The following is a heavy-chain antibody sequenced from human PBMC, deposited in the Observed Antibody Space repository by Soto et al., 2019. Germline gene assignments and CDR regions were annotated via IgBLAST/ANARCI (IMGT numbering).Heavy chain of an antibody. Sequence: EVQLVEPGADFVKPWGSLRLSCAASGFTFSNAWMSWVRQAPGKGLEWVGRIKSKTEVGTTDYAAPVKGRFSITREDSQNTLYRQMNNLKTEDTAVYYCPTDFWGYCSSASCEVDYWGQGTLVIVSS. J-gene: IGHJ4*02. V-gene: IGHV3-15*01. CDR3: PTDFWGYCSSASCEVDY. CDR2: IKSKTEVGTT. D-gene: IGHD2-2*01. CDR1: GFTFSNAW.